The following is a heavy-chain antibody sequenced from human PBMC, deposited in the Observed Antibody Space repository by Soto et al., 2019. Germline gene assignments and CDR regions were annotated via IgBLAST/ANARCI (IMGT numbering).Heavy chain of an antibody. CDR3: ARDTSDSSSREKYFQH. CDR1: GYTFTGYY. D-gene: IGHD6-13*01. Sequence: ASVKVSCKASGYTFTGYYMHWVRQAPGQGLEWMGWINPNSGGTNYAQKFQGWVTMTRDTSISTAYMELSRLRSDDTAGYYCARDTSDSSSREKYFQHWGQGTLVTVSS. CDR2: INPNSGGT. V-gene: IGHV1-2*04. J-gene: IGHJ1*01.